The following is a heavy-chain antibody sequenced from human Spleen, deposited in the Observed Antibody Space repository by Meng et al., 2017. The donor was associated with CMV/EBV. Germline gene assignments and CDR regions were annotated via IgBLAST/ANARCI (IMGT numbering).Heavy chain of an antibody. V-gene: IGHV3-30-3*01. J-gene: IGHJ1*01. CDR2: ISYAGSNK. CDR1: GFTFNTYA. Sequence: GESLKISCAASGFTFNTYAMHWVRQAPGKGLGWVAVISYAGSNKDDADSVKGRFTISRDNSKDTMYLQMNSLRAEDTAMYYCAIDRPAADAEYFQHWGQGTLVTVSS. CDR3: AIDRPAADAEYFQH. D-gene: IGHD2-2*01.